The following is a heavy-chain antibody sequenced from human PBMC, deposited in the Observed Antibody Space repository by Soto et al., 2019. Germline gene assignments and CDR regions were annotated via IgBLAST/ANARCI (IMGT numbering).Heavy chain of an antibody. CDR2: ISGGASST. CDR3: AKERFVYDFGIVPAATLIGLAV. V-gene: IGHV3-23*01. CDR1: GFTFHSHA. Sequence: GALRPPCVSPGFTFHSHAMNWIRQAPGNGVELGAVISGGASSTYCADTVKGRFTVSKDNSKNTIYLQMNSLSAEDTGVYYCAKERFVYDFGIVPAATLIGLAVWGQGTTVTVSS. J-gene: IGHJ6*02. D-gene: IGHD2-2*01.